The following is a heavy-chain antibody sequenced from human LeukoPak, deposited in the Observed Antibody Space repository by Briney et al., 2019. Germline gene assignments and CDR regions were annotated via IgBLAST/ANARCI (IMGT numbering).Heavy chain of an antibody. Sequence: SETLSLTCAVSGVSITDNWWSWVRQPPGKGLEWIGEILHTGPTNFNPSLKSRVTISMDKSKNQLSLRLNSVTAADTAIYYCVRGGTYYLPYWGLGILVTVSS. CDR2: ILHTGPT. CDR3: VRGGTYYLPY. V-gene: IGHV4-4*02. D-gene: IGHD1-26*01. J-gene: IGHJ4*02. CDR1: GVSITDNW.